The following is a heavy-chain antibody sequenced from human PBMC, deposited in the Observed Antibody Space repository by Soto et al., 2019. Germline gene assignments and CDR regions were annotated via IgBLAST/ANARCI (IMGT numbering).Heavy chain of an antibody. V-gene: IGHV4-38-2*02. CDR1: GYSISSGYY. Sequence: SETLSLTYSVSGYSISSGYYWGWIRQAPGKGLEWIGNIHHSGSTYYNPSLESRVTISIDTSKNQFSLRLTSVTAADTAIYYCARDISASDGDYWGQGTLVTVSS. D-gene: IGHD2-21*01. CDR2: IHHSGST. CDR3: ARDISASDGDY. J-gene: IGHJ4*02.